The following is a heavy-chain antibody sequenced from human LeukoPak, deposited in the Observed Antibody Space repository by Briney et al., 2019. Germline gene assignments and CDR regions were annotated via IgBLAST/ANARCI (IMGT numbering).Heavy chain of an antibody. V-gene: IGHV1-2*02. D-gene: IGHD3-22*01. J-gene: IGHJ4*02. CDR3: ARLLEHYYFDASGYYDDDY. CDR1: GYTFTGFY. CDR2: IDPNIGTT. Sequence: ASVKVSCKASGYTFTGFYMNWVRQAPGQGLEWMGWIDPNIGTTKYSQKFQGRVTMTRDTSISEVYMELSRLRSDDTAVYYCARLLEHYYFDASGYYDDDYWGQGTPIIVSS.